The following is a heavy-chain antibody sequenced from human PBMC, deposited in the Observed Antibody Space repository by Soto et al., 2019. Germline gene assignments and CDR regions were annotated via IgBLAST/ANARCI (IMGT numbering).Heavy chain of an antibody. Sequence: GGSLRLSCAASGFTVSSNYMSWVRQAPGKGLEWVSVIYSGGSTYYADSVKGRFTISRDNSKNTLYLQMNSLRAEDTAVYYCASGPGGLNYYYYGMDVWGQGTTVTVSS. CDR1: GFTVSSNY. CDR2: IYSGGST. J-gene: IGHJ6*02. D-gene: IGHD3-22*01. CDR3: ASGPGGLNYYYYGMDV. V-gene: IGHV3-66*01.